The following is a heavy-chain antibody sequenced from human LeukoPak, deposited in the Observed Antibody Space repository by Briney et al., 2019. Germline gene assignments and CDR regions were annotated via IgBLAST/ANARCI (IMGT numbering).Heavy chain of an antibody. CDR1: GASISSYY. CDR3: ARENPTGYYNRPIDY. CDR2: IYYSGSI. V-gene: IGHV4-59*01. D-gene: IGHD3-9*01. J-gene: IGHJ4*02. Sequence: SETLSLTCTVSGASISSYYWSWIRQPPGKGLEWIGDIYYSGSIKYNPSLKSRVTMSVDTSKNQFSLKLSSVTAADTAIYYCARENPTGYYNRPIDYWGQGTLVTVSS.